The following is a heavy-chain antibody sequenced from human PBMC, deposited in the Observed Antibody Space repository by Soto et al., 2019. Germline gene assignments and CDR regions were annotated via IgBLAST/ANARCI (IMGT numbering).Heavy chain of an antibody. CDR1: GFTFSSYA. CDR2: ISDSGNST. Sequence: GGSLRLSCAASGFTFSSYAMSWVRQAPGKGLEWVSTISDSGNSTYSADSVKGRFTISRDNSKNTLYLQMNSLRAEDTAVYYCAKDKIGGVLVAIGFYGMDVWGQGTTVTVSS. J-gene: IGHJ6*02. V-gene: IGHV3-23*01. D-gene: IGHD5-12*01. CDR3: AKDKIGGVLVAIGFYGMDV.